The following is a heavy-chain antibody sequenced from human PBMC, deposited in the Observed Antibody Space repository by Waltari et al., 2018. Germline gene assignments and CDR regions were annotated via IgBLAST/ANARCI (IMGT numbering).Heavy chain of an antibody. CDR2: FEPEDGEA. D-gene: IGHD3-10*01. V-gene: IGHV1-24*01. CDR1: GYTLTELS. Sequence: QVQLVQSGAEVKKPGASVKVSCKVSGYTLTELSMHWVRQAPGKGLEWMGGFEPEDGEAIYAQKFQGRVTMTEDTSTDTAYMELSSLRSEDTAVYYCATALTMVRGVIITSGLVDYWGQGTLVTVSS. CDR3: ATALTMVRGVIITSGLVDY. J-gene: IGHJ4*02.